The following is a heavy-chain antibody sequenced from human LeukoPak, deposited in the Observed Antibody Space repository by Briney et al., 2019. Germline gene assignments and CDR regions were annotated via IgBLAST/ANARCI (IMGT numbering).Heavy chain of an antibody. Sequence: PGGSLRLSCAASGFTFSSYAMHWVRQAPGKGLEWVAVIPYDGSNKYYADSVKGRFTISRDNSKNTLYLQMNSLRAEDTAVYYCRGGGVDYWGQGTLVTVSS. CDR2: IPYDGSNK. CDR3: RGGGVDY. D-gene: IGHD1-26*01. CDR1: GFTFSSYA. J-gene: IGHJ4*02. V-gene: IGHV3-30-3*01.